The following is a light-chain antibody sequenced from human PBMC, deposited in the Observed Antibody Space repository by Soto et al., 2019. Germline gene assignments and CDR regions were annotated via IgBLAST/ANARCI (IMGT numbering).Light chain of an antibody. Sequence: QSALTQPASVSGSPGQSITISCTGTSSDVGAYNYVSWYQQHPGKAPKLMIFEVSNRPSGVSNRFSGSKSGNTASLTISGLQAEDEDDYYCTSYTSSNTLNVLFGGGTQLTVL. V-gene: IGLV2-14*01. CDR2: EVS. J-gene: IGLJ3*02. CDR3: TSYTSSNTLNVL. CDR1: SSDVGAYNY.